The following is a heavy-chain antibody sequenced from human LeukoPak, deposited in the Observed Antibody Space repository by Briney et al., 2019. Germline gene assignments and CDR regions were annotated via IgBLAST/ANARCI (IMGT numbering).Heavy chain of an antibody. Sequence: PSQTLSLTCTVSGGSISSGSYYWSWFRQPAGKRLEWIGRIYTSGSTNYNPSLKSRVTISVDTSKNQFSLKLSSVTAADTAVYYCARDHSGKYQLLSRTITTYYYMDVWGKGTTVTVSS. CDR1: GGSISSGSYY. CDR2: IYTSGST. D-gene: IGHD2-2*01. V-gene: IGHV4-61*02. CDR3: ARDHSGKYQLLSRTITTYYYMDV. J-gene: IGHJ6*03.